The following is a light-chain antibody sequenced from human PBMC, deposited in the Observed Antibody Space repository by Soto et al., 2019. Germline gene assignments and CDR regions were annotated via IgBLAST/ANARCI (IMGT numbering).Light chain of an antibody. Sequence: QMTQSPSSVSASVGDRVTITCRASHNINTWLAWYPQKPGKAPNLLIYAASSLQSWVPSRFSGSGSGTDFTLTISSLQPEDFATYYCQQSSGLPFTVGPGTKVDIK. CDR1: HNINTW. V-gene: IGKV1-12*01. CDR2: AAS. J-gene: IGKJ3*01. CDR3: QQSSGLPFT.